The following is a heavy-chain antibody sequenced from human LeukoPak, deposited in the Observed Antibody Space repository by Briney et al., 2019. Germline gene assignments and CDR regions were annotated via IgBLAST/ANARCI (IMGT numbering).Heavy chain of an antibody. Sequence: GGSLRLSCAASGFSFSKYWMHWVRQPPGEGLVWVARIKEDGTYTSYADSVKGRFTISRDNARNTVFLQMNSLRAEDTAVYYCARDFDMGITPGDDFDFWGQGTLVTVSS. CDR3: ARDFDMGITPGDDFDF. CDR2: IKEDGTYT. V-gene: IGHV3-74*01. CDR1: GFSFSKYW. J-gene: IGHJ4*02. D-gene: IGHD3-9*01.